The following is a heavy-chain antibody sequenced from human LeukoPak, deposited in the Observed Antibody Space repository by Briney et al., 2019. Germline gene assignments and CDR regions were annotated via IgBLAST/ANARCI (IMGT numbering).Heavy chain of an antibody. D-gene: IGHD5-24*01. CDR2: IRGKAHGYAT. Sequence: GGSLRLSCAASGFTFSGSAMQWVRQASGKGLEWVGRIRGKAHGYATVYAASVKGRFTISRDDSNNTAYLQMNSLKTEDTAVYYCTGSRDGYKFDYWGQGTLVTVSS. J-gene: IGHJ4*02. V-gene: IGHV3-73*01. CDR3: TGSRDGYKFDY. CDR1: GFTFSGSA.